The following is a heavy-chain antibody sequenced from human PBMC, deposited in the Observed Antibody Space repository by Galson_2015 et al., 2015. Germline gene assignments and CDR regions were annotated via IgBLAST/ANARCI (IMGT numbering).Heavy chain of an antibody. V-gene: IGHV1-69*13. D-gene: IGHD3-22*01. CDR3: ARRYYYDSRDRWSFDY. J-gene: IGHJ4*02. CDR1: GGTFSSYA. Sequence: SVKVSCKASGGTFSSYAISWVRQAPGQGLEWMGGIIPIFGTANYAQKFQGRVTITADESTSTAYMELSSLRSEDTAVYYCARRYYYDSRDRWSFDYWGQGTLVTVSS. CDR2: IIPIFGTA.